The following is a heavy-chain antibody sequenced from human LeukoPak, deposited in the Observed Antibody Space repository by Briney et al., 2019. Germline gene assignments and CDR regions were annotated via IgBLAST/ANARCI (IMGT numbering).Heavy chain of an antibody. CDR1: GYTFTSYG. CDR2: ISAYNGNT. CDR3: ARGRWEVSGYFDY. V-gene: IGHV1-18*01. Sequence: ASVKVSCKASGYTFTSYGISWVRQAPGQGLEWMGWISAYNGNTNYAQKFQGRVTITTDESTSTAYMELSSLRSEDTAVYYCARGRWEVSGYFDYWGQGTLVTASS. J-gene: IGHJ4*02. D-gene: IGHD4-23*01.